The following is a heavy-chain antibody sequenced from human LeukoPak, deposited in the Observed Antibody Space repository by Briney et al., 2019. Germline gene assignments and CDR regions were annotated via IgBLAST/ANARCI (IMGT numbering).Heavy chain of an antibody. J-gene: IGHJ3*02. CDR2: ISYIGST. CDR3: ARDLVTVTKGFDI. CDR1: DDSFSSHY. V-gene: IGHV4-59*11. D-gene: IGHD4-17*01. Sequence: PSETQSLTCAVSDDSFSSHYWTWIRQPPGKGLEWIGYISYIGSTNYNPSLKSRVTISIDTSRNQFFLRLSSVTAADTAVYYCARDLVTVTKGFDIWGQGTMVSVSS.